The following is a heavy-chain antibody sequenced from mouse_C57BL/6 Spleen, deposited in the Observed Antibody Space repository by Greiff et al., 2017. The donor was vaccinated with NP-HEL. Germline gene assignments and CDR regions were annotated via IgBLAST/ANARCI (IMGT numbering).Heavy chain of an antibody. J-gene: IGHJ1*03. D-gene: IGHD1-1*01. Sequence: VQLQQPGAELVRPGSSVKLSCKASGYSFTDYNMNWVKQSNGKSLEWIGVINPNYGTTSYNQKFKGKATLTVDQSSSTAYMQLNSLTSEDSAVYYCARGYGSSYWYFDVWGTGTTVTVSS. CDR3: ARGYGSSYWYFDV. CDR2: INPNYGTT. CDR1: GYSFTDYN. V-gene: IGHV1-39*01.